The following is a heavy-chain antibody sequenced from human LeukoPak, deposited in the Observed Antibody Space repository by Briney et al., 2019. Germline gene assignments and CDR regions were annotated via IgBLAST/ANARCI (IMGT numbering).Heavy chain of an antibody. CDR2: FYYSGST. CDR1: GGSISSSSYY. J-gene: IGHJ4*02. V-gene: IGHV4-39*01. D-gene: IGHD4-11*01. CDR3: ARRGGQYDYSIDY. Sequence: PSETLSLTCTVSGGSISSSSYYWGWIRQPPGKGLEWIGSFYYSGSTYYNPSLKSRVTISVDTSKNQFSLKLSSVTAADTAAYYCARRGGQYDYSIDYWGQGTLVTVSS.